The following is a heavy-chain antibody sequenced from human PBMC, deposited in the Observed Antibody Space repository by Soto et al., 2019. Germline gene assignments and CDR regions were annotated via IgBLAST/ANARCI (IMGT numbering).Heavy chain of an antibody. CDR2: ITGHKGDT. CDR3: ARGTAAIYTY. J-gene: IGHJ4*02. Sequence: QLVQSAAEMKQPGAAVRVSCKASGYAFTTYGFSWVRQAPGQGLEWMGWITGHKGDTKYTAKFQDRLTLTRDTSTATTYMELSNLRLDDTAIYYCARGTAAIYTYWGQGTLVTVSS. V-gene: IGHV1-18*01. CDR1: GYAFTTYG. D-gene: IGHD2-2*01.